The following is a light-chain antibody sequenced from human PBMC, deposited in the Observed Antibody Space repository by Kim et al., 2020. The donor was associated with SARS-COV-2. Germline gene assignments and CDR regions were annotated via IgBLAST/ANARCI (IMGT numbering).Light chain of an antibody. J-gene: IGLJ1*01. CDR2: NDY. CDR3: AAWDDRLTGFV. Sequence: ELTQPPSASGTPGQRVTISCSGSSSNIGLSSVSWYQQLPGTAPKLLIYNDYQSPSGVPDRFSGSKSGTSASLAISGLRSEDEAEYFCAAWDDRLTGFVFGTGTKVTVL. V-gene: IGLV1-44*01. CDR1: SSNIGLSS.